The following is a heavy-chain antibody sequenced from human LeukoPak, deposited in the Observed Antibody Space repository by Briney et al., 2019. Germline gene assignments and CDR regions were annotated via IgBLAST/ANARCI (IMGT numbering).Heavy chain of an antibody. Sequence: SETLSLTCAVSGGSISSSNWWSWVRQPPGKGLEWIGEIYHSGSTNYNPSLKSRVTISRDTSKNQISLKLRSVTAADTAVYYCARQGYANDAFDIWGQGTMVTVSS. V-gene: IGHV4-4*02. CDR3: ARQGYANDAFDI. J-gene: IGHJ3*02. D-gene: IGHD2-2*01. CDR1: GGSISSSNW. CDR2: IYHSGST.